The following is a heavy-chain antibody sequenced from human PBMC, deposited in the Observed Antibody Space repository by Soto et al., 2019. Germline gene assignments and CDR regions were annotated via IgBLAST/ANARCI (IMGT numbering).Heavy chain of an antibody. D-gene: IGHD4-17*01. CDR2: INPNDGST. Sequence: QVQLMQSGAEVRKPGASVRLSCKASGYTFTNCYLHWVRQAPGQGLEWMGIINPNDGSTTYPQKFQGRVTMTRDTSTSTVYMELGSPRSEDTAVYFCARDLPTVLTLSPTYYGMDVWGQGTTVTVSS. J-gene: IGHJ6*02. V-gene: IGHV1-46*03. CDR3: ARDLPTVLTLSPTYYGMDV. CDR1: GYTFTNCY.